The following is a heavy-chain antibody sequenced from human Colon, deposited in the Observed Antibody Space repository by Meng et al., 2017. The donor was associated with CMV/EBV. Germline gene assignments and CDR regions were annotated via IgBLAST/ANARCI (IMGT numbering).Heavy chain of an antibody. J-gene: IGHJ4*02. V-gene: IGHV3-49*04. Sequence: GGSLRLSCTASGFTFGDYGMSWVRQAPGKGLEWVGFIRRKIIGGTTEYAAAVKGRFIISRDDSKSIAYLQMDSLKTEDTDVYYCIRGATRFDSWGQGTLVTVSS. CDR1: GFTFGDYG. D-gene: IGHD1-1*01. CDR2: IRRKIIGGTT. CDR3: IRGATRFDS.